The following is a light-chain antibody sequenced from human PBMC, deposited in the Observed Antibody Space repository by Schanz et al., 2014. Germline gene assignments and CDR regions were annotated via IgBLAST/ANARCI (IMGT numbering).Light chain of an antibody. CDR3: QQYGSSLVT. J-gene: IGKJ4*01. V-gene: IGKV3-20*01. CDR2: GAS. Sequence: EIVLTQSPGTLSLSPGDRATLSCRASQSVTSSYLAWYQQKPGQAPRLLIYGASNRASGIPDRFSGSGSGTDFTLTISRLEPEDFAVYYCQQYGSSLVTFGGGTKVEIK. CDR1: QSVTSSY.